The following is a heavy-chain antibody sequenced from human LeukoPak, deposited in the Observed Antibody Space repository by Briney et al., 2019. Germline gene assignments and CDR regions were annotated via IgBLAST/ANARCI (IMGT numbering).Heavy chain of an antibody. CDR1: GGSISSSSYY. D-gene: IGHD2-15*01. V-gene: IGHV4-39*07. CDR2: IYYSGST. CDR3: ARDKSGSSTDY. J-gene: IGHJ4*02. Sequence: SETLSLTCTVSGGSISSSSYYWGWIRQPPGKGLEWIGSIYYSGSTYYNPSLKSRVTISVDTSKNQFSLKLSSVTAADTAVYYCARDKSGSSTDYWGQGTLVTVSS.